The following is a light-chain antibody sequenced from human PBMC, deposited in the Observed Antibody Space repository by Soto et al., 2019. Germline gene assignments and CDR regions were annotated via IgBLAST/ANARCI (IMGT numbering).Light chain of an antibody. CDR2: EVS. Sequence: QSVLTQPASVSGSPGQSITISCTGTSSDVGGYNYVSWYQQHPGKAPKLMIYEVSNRPSGVSNRFSGSKSGNTASLTISGLQAEDEAHYYCSSYTGSSTPYVVGTGTKVTVL. V-gene: IGLV2-14*01. CDR1: SSDVGGYNY. CDR3: SSYTGSSTPYV. J-gene: IGLJ1*01.